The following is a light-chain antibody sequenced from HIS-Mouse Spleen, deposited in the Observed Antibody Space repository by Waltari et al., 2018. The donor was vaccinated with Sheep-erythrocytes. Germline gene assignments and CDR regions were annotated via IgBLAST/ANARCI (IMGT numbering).Light chain of an antibody. CDR1: QGISSY. V-gene: IGKV1-9*01. CDR2: AAS. Sequence: DIQLTQSPSFLSASVGDRVTITCRASQGISSYLAWYQQKPGKAPKLLIYAASTLQSGVPSRFRGRGSGTEFTLTISSLQPEDFATYYCQQLNSYPHTFGQGTKLEIK. J-gene: IGKJ2*01. CDR3: QQLNSYPHT.